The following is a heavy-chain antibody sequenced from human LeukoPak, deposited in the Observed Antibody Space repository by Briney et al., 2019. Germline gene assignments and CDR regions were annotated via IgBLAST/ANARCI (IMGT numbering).Heavy chain of an antibody. CDR3: ARTITYYYDSSGYYGWFDP. CDR2: IYYSGSI. CDR1: GGSISSYY. V-gene: IGHV4-59*01. J-gene: IGHJ5*02. D-gene: IGHD3-22*01. Sequence: SETLSLTCTVSGGSISSYYWSWIRQPPGKGLEWIGYIYYSGSINYNPSLKSRVTISVDTSKNQSSLKLSSVTAADTAVYYCARTITYYYDSSGYYGWFDPWGQGTLVTVSS.